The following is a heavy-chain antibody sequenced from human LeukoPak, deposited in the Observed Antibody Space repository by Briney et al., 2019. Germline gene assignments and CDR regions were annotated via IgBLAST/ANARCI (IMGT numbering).Heavy chain of an antibody. CDR3: ATVRGLGVITPYLDY. D-gene: IGHD3-16*02. J-gene: IGHJ4*02. CDR1: GGSFRGYY. Sequence: SETLSLTCAVYGGSFRGYYWSWIRQPPGKALEWIGEINHSGSTNHNPSLKSRVTISIDTSKNQFSLKLRSVTAADTAVYYCATVRGLGVITPYLDYWGQGTLVTVSS. V-gene: IGHV4-34*01. CDR2: INHSGST.